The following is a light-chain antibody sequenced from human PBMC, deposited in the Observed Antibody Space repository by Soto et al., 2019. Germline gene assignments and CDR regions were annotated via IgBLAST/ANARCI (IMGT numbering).Light chain of an antibody. CDR1: QSIANW. CDR3: QQYDTYPYT. Sequence: DIQMTQSPSTLSASAGDRVTISCRASQSIANWLAWYQQKAGKAPNLLIYDASSLESGVPSRFSGSGSGTEFTLTISSLXXXXXXTYYCQQYDTYPYTFGQGTKLEI. V-gene: IGKV1-5*01. CDR2: DAS. J-gene: IGKJ2*01.